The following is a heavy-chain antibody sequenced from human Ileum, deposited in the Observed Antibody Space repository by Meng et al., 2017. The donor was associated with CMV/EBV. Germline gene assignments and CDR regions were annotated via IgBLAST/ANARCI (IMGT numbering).Heavy chain of an antibody. J-gene: IGHJ4*02. D-gene: IGHD3-3*01. CDR2: IYSGGSST. V-gene: IGHV3-23*03. Sequence: SLRLCCAASGFTFANYGMNWVCQAPGKGLEWVSVIYSGGSSTYYADSVQGRFTISRDDSRNTLYLQMNSLRAEDTAIYYCAKEERLSVWGQGTLVTVSS. CDR1: GFTFANYG. CDR3: AKEERLSV.